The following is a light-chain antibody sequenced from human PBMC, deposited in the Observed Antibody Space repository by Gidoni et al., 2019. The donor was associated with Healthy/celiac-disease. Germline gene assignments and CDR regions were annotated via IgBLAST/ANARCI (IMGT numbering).Light chain of an antibody. J-gene: IGKJ1*01. CDR3: QQYGSSPRT. V-gene: IGKV3-20*01. CDR2: GAS. Sequence: EIVLTQSPGTLSLSPGERATLSCRASQSVSSSYLAWDQQKPGQAPRLLIYGASSRATGIPDRFSGSGSGTDFTLTISRLEPEDFAVYYWQQYGSSPRTFGQGTKVEIK. CDR1: QSVSSSY.